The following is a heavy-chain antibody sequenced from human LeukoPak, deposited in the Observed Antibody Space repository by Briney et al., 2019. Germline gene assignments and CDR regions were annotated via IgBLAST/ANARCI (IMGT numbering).Heavy chain of an antibody. CDR3: ARYGGNPYYYYGMDA. CDR1: GGSISSSSYY. V-gene: IGHV4-39*07. J-gene: IGHJ6*02. CDR2: IYYSGST. Sequence: SETLSLTCTVSGGSISSSSYYWGWIRQPPGKGLEWLGSIYYSGSTYYNPSLKSRVTISVDTSKNQFSLKLSSVTAADTAVYYCARYGGNPYYYYGMDAWGQGTTVTVSS. D-gene: IGHD4-23*01.